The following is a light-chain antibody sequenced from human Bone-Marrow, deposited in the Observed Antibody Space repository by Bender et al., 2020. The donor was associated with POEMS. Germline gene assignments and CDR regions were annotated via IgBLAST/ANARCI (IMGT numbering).Light chain of an antibody. Sequence: QSALTQPASVSGSPGQSITISCAGTSSDVGSYDLVSWYQQHPGKAPKLMIYEVSKRPSGVSSRFSGSKSGNTASLTISGLQAEDEADYYCCSYGGSSTFWVLGGGTKLTVL. J-gene: IGLJ3*02. CDR1: SSDVGSYDL. CDR3: CSYGGSSTFWV. CDR2: EVS. V-gene: IGLV2-23*02.